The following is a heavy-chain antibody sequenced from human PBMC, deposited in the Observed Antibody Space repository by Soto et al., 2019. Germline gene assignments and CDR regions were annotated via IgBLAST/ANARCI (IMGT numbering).Heavy chain of an antibody. Sequence: EVQLLESGGGLVQPGGSLRLSCAASGFTFSSYAMSWVRQAPAKGLEWVSAISGSGGSTYYADSVKGRFTISRDNSKNTLYLQMNSLRAEDTAVYYCANNGRDIVVVPAAMHDYWGQGTLVTVSS. J-gene: IGHJ4*02. CDR1: GFTFSSYA. CDR3: ANNGRDIVVVPAAMHDY. D-gene: IGHD2-2*01. CDR2: ISGSGGST. V-gene: IGHV3-23*01.